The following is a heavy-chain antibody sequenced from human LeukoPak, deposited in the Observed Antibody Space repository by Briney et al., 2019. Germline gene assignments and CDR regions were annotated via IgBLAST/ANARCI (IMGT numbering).Heavy chain of an antibody. J-gene: IGHJ4*02. Sequence: ASVKVSCEASGYTFTSYGISWVRQAPGQGLEWMGWISAYNGNTKYAQKLQDRVTMTTDTSTTTAYMEVRSLTSDDTAVYYCARGSAMAQKQLVRHFDSWGQGTLVIVSS. CDR2: ISAYNGNT. CDR3: ARGSAMAQKQLVRHFDS. V-gene: IGHV1-18*01. D-gene: IGHD6-6*01. CDR1: GYTFTSYG.